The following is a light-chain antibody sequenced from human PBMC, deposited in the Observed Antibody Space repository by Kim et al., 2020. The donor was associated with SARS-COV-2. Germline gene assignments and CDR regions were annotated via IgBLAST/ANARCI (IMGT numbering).Light chain of an antibody. CDR3: QQRGNWPLT. V-gene: IGKV3-11*01. Sequence: LAPGERAALSCRASQSVSSYLAWYQQKPGQAPRLLIYDASNRATGIPARFSGSGSGTDFTLTIGSLEPEDFAVYYCQQRGNWPLTFGGGTKVDIK. J-gene: IGKJ4*01. CDR1: QSVSSY. CDR2: DAS.